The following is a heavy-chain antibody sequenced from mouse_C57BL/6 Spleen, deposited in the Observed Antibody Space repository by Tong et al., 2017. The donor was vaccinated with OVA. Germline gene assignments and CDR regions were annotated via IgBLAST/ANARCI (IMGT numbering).Heavy chain of an antibody. J-gene: IGHJ2*01. D-gene: IGHD1-1*01. CDR2: ISSGGDYI. V-gene: IGHV5S21*01. Sequence: EVQLQESGEGLVKPGGSLKLSCAASGFTFSSYAMSWVRQTPEKRLEWVAYISSGGDYIYYADTVKGRFTISRDNARNTLYLQMSSLRSEDTAMYYCARNYGSIYDYFDYWGQGTTLTVSS. CDR3: ARNYGSIYDYFDY. CDR1: GFTFSSYA.